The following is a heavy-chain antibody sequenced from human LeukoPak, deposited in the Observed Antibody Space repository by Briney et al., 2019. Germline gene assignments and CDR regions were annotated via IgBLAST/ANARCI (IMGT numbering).Heavy chain of an antibody. Sequence: GGSLRLSCAASGFTFSSYWMHWVRQAPGKGLVWVSRINSDGSSTSYADSVKGRFTISRDNAKNTLYLQMDSLRAEDTAVYYCARGVGYCSSTSCYWWFDPWGQGTLVTVSS. J-gene: IGHJ5*02. V-gene: IGHV3-74*01. CDR1: GFTFSSYW. CDR3: ARGVGYCSSTSCYWWFDP. D-gene: IGHD2-2*01. CDR2: INSDGSST.